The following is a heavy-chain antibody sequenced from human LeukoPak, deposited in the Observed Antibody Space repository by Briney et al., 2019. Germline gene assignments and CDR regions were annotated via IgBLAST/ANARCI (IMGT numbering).Heavy chain of an antibody. V-gene: IGHV1-18*01. D-gene: IGHD6-6*01. CDR1: GYDFINYG. J-gene: IGHJ4*02. CDR3: ARGGPFPSGSSSREYYLDY. Sequence: ASVKVSCKASGYDFINYGISWVRQAPGQGLEWMGWRSIYNGNTDYKLQGRVTMTTDTSTSTAYMEVRSLRSDDTAVYYCARGGPFPSGSSSREYYLDYWGQGTLITVSS. CDR2: RSIYNGNT.